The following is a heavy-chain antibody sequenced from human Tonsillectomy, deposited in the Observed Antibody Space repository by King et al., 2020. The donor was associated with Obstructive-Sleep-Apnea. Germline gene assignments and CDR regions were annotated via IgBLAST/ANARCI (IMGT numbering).Heavy chain of an antibody. V-gene: IGHV3-48*04. CDR2: ISISSINI. CDR3: ARGGNWNDFDY. J-gene: IGHJ4*02. Sequence: VQLVESGGGLVQPGGSLRLSCAASGFTFSSYSMNWVRQAPGKGLEWGSYISISSINIYYADSVKGRFTISRDNAKNSLYLQMNSLRAEDTAVYYCARGGNWNDFDYWGQGTLVTVSS. CDR1: GFTFSSYS. D-gene: IGHD1-1*01.